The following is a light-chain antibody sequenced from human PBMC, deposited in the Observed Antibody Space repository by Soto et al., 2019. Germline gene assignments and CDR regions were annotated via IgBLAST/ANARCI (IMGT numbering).Light chain of an antibody. J-gene: IGKJ4*01. Sequence: EIVLTQSPGTLSLSPGERATLSCRASQSVSSRDLAWYQQKAGQAPRLLIYGASSRATGIPDRFSGSGSGTDFTLTMSRLEPEDFAVYYCQQYGSSPPITFGGGTKVEIK. CDR2: GAS. CDR1: QSVSSRD. CDR3: QQYGSSPPIT. V-gene: IGKV3-20*01.